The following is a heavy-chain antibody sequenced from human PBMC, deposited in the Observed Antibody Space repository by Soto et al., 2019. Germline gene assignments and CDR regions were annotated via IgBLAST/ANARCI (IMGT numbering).Heavy chain of an antibody. CDR2: IYYSGST. V-gene: IGHV4-30-4*01. Sequence: QVQLQESGPGLVKPSQNLSLTFTVSGGSISIGDYYWSWIRQPPGKGLEWIVYIYYSGSTYYNPSLKSRFTISVDTSKRQFARKLSSVTAAATAVYYCARDLGYSYVGVGYFDYWGQGTLVTVSS. CDR1: GGSISIGDYY. D-gene: IGHD5-18*01. CDR3: ARDLGYSYVGVGYFDY. J-gene: IGHJ4*02.